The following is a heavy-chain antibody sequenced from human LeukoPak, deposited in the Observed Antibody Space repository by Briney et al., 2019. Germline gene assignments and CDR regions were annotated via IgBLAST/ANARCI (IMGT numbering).Heavy chain of an antibody. CDR1: GGSISSYY. J-gene: IGHJ4*02. Sequence: SETLPLTCTVSGGSISSYYWSWTRQPPGKGLEWIGYIYTSGSTNYNPSLKSRVTISVDTSKNQFSLKLSSVTAADTAVYYCARQRIAAADIYYFDYWGQGTLVTVSS. CDR2: IYTSGST. V-gene: IGHV4-4*09. D-gene: IGHD6-13*01. CDR3: ARQRIAAADIYYFDY.